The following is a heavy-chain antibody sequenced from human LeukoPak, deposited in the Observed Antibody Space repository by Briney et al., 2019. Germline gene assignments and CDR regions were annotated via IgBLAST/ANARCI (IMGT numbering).Heavy chain of an antibody. J-gene: IGHJ3*02. Sequence: GGSLRLSCAASGFIFSSYWMSWVRQAPGKGLEWVVNIKQDGSEKYYVDSVKGRFTISRDNAKISLYLQMNSLRAEDTAVYYCARGDHLRTDDGFDIWGQGTMVTVSS. CDR1: GFIFSSYW. CDR2: IKQDGSEK. V-gene: IGHV3-7*01. CDR3: ARGDHLRTDDGFDI. D-gene: IGHD4-17*01.